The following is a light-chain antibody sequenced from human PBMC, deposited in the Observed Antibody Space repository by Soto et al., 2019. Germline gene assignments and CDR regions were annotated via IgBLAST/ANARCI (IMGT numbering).Light chain of an antibody. CDR1: SSDVGGYNY. CDR3: SSYAASNNFYFV. J-gene: IGLJ3*02. V-gene: IGLV2-8*01. Sequence: QSALTQPPSASGSPGQSVTISCTGTSSDVGGYNYVSWYQQYPGRAPKLMIYEVTKRPSGVPDRFSGSKSGNTASLTVSGLQAEHEADYYCSSYAASNNFYFVFGGGTKPTVL. CDR2: EVT.